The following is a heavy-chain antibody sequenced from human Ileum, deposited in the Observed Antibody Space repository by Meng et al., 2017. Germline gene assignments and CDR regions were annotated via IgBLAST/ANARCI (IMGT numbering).Heavy chain of an antibody. CDR1: GGSVSSGSYY. CDR3: ARDSDY. CDR2: IYYSGST. Sequence: QVQLQESGPGLVRPPETLSPTCTVSGGSVSSGSYYWSWIRQPPGKGLXWIGYIYYSGSTNYNPSLKSRVTISVDKSKNQFSLKVNSVTAADTAVYYCARDSDYWGQGTLVTVSS. J-gene: IGHJ4*02. V-gene: IGHV4-61*01.